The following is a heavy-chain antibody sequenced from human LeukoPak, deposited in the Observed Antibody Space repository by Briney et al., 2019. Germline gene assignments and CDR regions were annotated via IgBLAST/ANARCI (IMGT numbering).Heavy chain of an antibody. V-gene: IGHV4-59*03. CDR3: AKIPGDRPDD. CDR1: GGSIISSY. J-gene: IGHJ4*02. Sequence: PSETLSLTCTVSGGSIISSYWTWIRQPPGKGLEWIGYMCNSGRTTNYNPSLKSRATISIDTSKNQFSLDLKSVTAADTAIYYCAKIPGDRPDDWGQGTLVTVS. CDR2: MCNSGRTT. D-gene: IGHD7-27*01.